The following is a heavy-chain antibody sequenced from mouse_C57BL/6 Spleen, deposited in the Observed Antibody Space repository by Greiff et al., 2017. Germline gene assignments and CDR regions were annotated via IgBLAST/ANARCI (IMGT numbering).Heavy chain of an antibody. CDR1: GYTFTSDW. J-gene: IGHJ2*01. Sequence: QVQLQQPGAELVMPGASVKLSCKASGYTFTSDWMHWVKQRPGQGLEWIGEIDPSDSYTNYNQKFKGKSTLTVDKSSSTADMQLSSLTSEDAAVYYCARKGGNYGDYWGQGTTLTVSS. V-gene: IGHV1-69*01. D-gene: IGHD2-1*01. CDR3: ARKGGNYGDY. CDR2: IDPSDSYT.